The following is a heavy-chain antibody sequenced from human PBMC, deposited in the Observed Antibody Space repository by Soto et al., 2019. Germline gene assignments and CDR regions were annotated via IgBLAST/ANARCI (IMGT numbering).Heavy chain of an antibody. V-gene: IGHV1-58*01. CDR1: GFTFTSSA. Sequence: GASVQVSCKASGFTFTSSAVQWVRQARGQRLEWIGWIVVGSGNTNYAQKFQERVTITRDMSTSTAYMELSSLRSEDTAVYYCAAPGDSSGYYNRDYFDYWGQGTLVTVSS. D-gene: IGHD3-22*01. CDR2: IVVGSGNT. J-gene: IGHJ4*02. CDR3: AAPGDSSGYYNRDYFDY.